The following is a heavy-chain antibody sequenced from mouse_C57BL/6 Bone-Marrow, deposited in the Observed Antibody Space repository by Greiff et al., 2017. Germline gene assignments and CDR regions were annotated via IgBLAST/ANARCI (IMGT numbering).Heavy chain of an antibody. CDR1: GYTFTSYR. CDR2: IHPNSGST. CDR3: AREGNWDGFAY. Sequence: QVQLQQPGAELVKPGASVKLSCKASGYTFTSYRMHWVKQRPGQGLEWIGMIHPNSGSTNYNEKFKSKATLTVDKSSSTAYMQLSSLTSEDSAVYYCAREGNWDGFAYWGQGTLVTVSA. J-gene: IGHJ3*01. V-gene: IGHV1-64*01. D-gene: IGHD4-1*01.